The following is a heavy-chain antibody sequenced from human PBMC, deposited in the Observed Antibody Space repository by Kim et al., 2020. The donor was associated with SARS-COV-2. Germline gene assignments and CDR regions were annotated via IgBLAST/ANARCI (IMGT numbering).Heavy chain of an antibody. J-gene: IGHJ4*02. D-gene: IGHD5-18*01. V-gene: IGHV3-30*18. Sequence: GGSLRLSCAASGFTFSSYGMHWVRQAPGKGLEWVAVISYDGSNKYYADSVKGRFTISRDNSKNTLYLQMNSLRAEDTAVYYCAKDSTYSYGYLDYWGQGTLVTVSS. CDR1: GFTFSSYG. CDR3: AKDSTYSYGYLDY. CDR2: ISYDGSNK.